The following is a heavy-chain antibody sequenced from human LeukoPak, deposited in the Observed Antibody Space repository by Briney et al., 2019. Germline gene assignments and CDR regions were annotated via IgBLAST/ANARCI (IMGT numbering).Heavy chain of an antibody. CDR1: GGSFSGYY. Sequence: SETLSLTCAVYGGSFSGYYWSWIRQPPGKGLEWIGEINHSGSTNYNPSLKSRVTISVDTSKNQFSLKLSSVTAADTAVYYCARGSVYDFWSGLDYWGQGTLVTVSS. V-gene: IGHV4-34*01. J-gene: IGHJ4*02. CDR3: ARGSVYDFWSGLDY. D-gene: IGHD3-3*01. CDR2: INHSGST.